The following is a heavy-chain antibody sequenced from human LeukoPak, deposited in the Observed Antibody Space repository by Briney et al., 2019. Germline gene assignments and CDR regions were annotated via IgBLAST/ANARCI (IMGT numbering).Heavy chain of an antibody. Sequence: ASVKVSCKASGYTFTGYYMHWVRQAPGQGLEWMGWINPNSGGTNYAQKFQGRVTMTRDTSISTAYMELSSLRSEDTAVYYCARGNRLYTSSWSSLAFDIWGQGTMVTVSS. CDR3: ARGNRLYTSSWSSLAFDI. CDR1: GYTFTGYY. CDR2: INPNSGGT. J-gene: IGHJ3*02. D-gene: IGHD6-13*01. V-gene: IGHV1-2*02.